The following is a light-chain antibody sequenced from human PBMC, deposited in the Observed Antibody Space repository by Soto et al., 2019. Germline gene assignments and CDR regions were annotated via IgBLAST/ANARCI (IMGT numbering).Light chain of an antibody. CDR1: GSNLGAKYA. CDR2: DNI. J-gene: IGLJ3*02. V-gene: IGLV1-40*01. CDR3: QSYDTSLSGSV. Sequence: QSMLTQPPSVSGAPGQKVTISCTGSGSNLGAKYAVHWYQQLPGTAPKLLIYDNINRPSGVPDRFSGSKSDTSASLAITGLQAEDEADYYCQSYDTSLSGSVFGGGTKLTVL.